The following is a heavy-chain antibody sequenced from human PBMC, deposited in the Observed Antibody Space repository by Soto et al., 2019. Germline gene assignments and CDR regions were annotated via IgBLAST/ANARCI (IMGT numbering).Heavy chain of an antibody. D-gene: IGHD2-2*01. CDR2: IYYSGST. V-gene: IGHV4-59*01. CDR1: GGSISRYY. CDR3: ARLMRLVVPAARTPYYFDY. J-gene: IGHJ4*02. Sequence: SETLSLTCTVSGGSISRYYWSWIRQPPGKGLEWIGYIYYSGSTNYNPSLKSRVTISVDTSKNQSSLRLSSVTAADTAVYYCARLMRLVVPAARTPYYFDYWGQGTLVTVSS.